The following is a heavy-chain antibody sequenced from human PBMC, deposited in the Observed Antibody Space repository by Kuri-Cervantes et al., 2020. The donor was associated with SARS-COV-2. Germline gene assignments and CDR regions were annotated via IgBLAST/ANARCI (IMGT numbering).Heavy chain of an antibody. D-gene: IGHD2-2*01. J-gene: IGHJ4*02. Sequence: ASVKVSCKVSGYTLTESFMHWVRQAPGKGLEWMGGFDPEDGETIYAQKFQGRGTMTEDTSTDTAYMELSSLRSDDTAVYYCATKWAVVVAAASTFDYWGQGTLVTVSS. CDR2: FDPEDGET. CDR3: ATKWAVVVAAASTFDY. V-gene: IGHV1-24*01. CDR1: GYTLTESF.